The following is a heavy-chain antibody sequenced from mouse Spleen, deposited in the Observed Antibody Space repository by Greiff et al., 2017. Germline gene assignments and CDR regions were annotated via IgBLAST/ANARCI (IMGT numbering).Heavy chain of an antibody. D-gene: IGHD3-3*01. Sequence: EESGPGLVKPSQSLSLTCSVTGYSITSGYYWNWIRQFPGNKLEWMGYISYDGSNNYNPSLKNRISITRDTSKNQFFLKLNSVTTEDTATYYCARGGTFDYWGQGTTLTVSS. J-gene: IGHJ2*01. CDR3: ARGGTFDY. CDR2: ISYDGSN. CDR1: GYSITSGYY. V-gene: IGHV3-6*01.